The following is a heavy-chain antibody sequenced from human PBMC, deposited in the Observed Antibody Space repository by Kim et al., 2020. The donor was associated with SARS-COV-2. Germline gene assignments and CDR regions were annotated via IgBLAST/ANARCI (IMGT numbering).Heavy chain of an antibody. CDR2: ISAYNGNT. D-gene: IGHD6-19*01. CDR3: ARALAVAGTGTYYYYGMDV. J-gene: IGHJ6*02. CDR1: GYTFTSYG. Sequence: ASVKVSCKASGYTFTSYGISWVRQAPGQGLEWMGWISAYNGNTNYAQKLQGRVTMTTDTSTSTAYMELRSLRSDDTAVYYCARALAVAGTGTYYYYGMDVWGQGTTVTVSS. V-gene: IGHV1-18*01.